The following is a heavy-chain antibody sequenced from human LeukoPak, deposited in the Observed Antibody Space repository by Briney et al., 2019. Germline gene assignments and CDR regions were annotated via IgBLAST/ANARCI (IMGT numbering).Heavy chain of an antibody. V-gene: IGHV3-11*04. Sequence: GGSLGLSCAASGFTFSDYYMSWIRQAPGKGLEWVSYISSSGSSIYNADSVKGRFTISRDNAKNSLYLQMNSLRAEDTAVYYCARSSYDFWSGYLYGERDYWGQGTLVTVSS. CDR1: GFTFSDYY. J-gene: IGHJ4*02. CDR3: ARSSYDFWSGYLYGERDY. CDR2: ISSSGSSI. D-gene: IGHD3-3*01.